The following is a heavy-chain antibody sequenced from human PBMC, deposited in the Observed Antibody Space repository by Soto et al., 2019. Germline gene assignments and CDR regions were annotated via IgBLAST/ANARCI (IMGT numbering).Heavy chain of an antibody. CDR1: GYIFANYA. CDR2: INPGNGNT. V-gene: IGHV1-3*01. CDR3: ARCLATVTDGSHH. J-gene: IGHJ4*02. Sequence: ASVKVSCKASGYIFANYAMQWVRQAPGQGLEWMGYINPGNGNTKYSQKFQGRLTMSRDTSASTDYMELSSLRSEDTAVYYCARCLATVTDGSHHWGQGTPVTLSS. D-gene: IGHD4-17*01.